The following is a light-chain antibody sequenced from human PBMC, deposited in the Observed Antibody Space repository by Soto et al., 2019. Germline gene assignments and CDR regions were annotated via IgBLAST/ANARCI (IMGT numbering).Light chain of an antibody. CDR1: NREFGGYNY. V-gene: IGLV2-11*01. J-gene: IGLJ1*01. Sequence: QSAPTQPPPVPRAPGQAVPLSLLGNNREFGGYNYVSWYQQHPGKAPKLMIYDVNKRPSGVPARFSGSKSGNTASLTISGLQAEDEADYYCCSYAGTYVLRVFGTGTKVTVL. CDR2: DVN. CDR3: CSYAGTYVLRV.